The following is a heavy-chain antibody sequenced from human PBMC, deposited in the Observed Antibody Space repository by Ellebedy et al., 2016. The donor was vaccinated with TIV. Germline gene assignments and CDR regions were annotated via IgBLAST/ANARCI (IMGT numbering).Heavy chain of an antibody. CDR1: GFTFSNAW. V-gene: IGHV3-15*07. CDR2: IKSKTDGGTT. J-gene: IGHJ4*02. Sequence: GESLKISCAASGFTFSNAWMNWVRQAPGKGLEWVGRIKSKTDGGTTDYAAPVKGRFTISRDDSKNTLYLQMNSLKTEDTAVYYCTTDPDTAMAIFDYWGQGTLVTVSS. D-gene: IGHD5-18*01. CDR3: TTDPDTAMAIFDY.